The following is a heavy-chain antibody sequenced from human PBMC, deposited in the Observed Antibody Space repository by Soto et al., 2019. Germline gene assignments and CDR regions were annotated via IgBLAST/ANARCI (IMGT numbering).Heavy chain of an antibody. Sequence: EVQLVESGGGLVQPGGSLRLSCAASGLPFSKYWMHWGRQAPGKGLVWVSRINSDGSNIVYADSVKGRFTISRDNAKNTLYLQMNSLRFEDTAVYYCATTGGGWDWFQGTLVTVS. CDR1: GLPFSKYW. CDR2: INSDGSNI. J-gene: IGHJ4*02. CDR3: ATTGGGWD. D-gene: IGHD6-19*01. V-gene: IGHV3-74*01.